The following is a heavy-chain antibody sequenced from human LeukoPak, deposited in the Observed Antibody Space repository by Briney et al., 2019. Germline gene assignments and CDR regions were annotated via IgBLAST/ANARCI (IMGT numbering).Heavy chain of an antibody. J-gene: IGHJ4*02. Sequence: GASVKVSCKASGGTFSSYAISWVRQAPGQGLEWMGGIIPIFGTANYAQKFQGRVTIATDESTSTAYMELSSLRSEDTAVYYCARIFPEKYYFDYWGQGTLVTVSS. CDR3: ARIFPEKYYFDY. CDR1: GGTFSSYA. D-gene: IGHD3-9*01. CDR2: IIPIFGTA. V-gene: IGHV1-69*05.